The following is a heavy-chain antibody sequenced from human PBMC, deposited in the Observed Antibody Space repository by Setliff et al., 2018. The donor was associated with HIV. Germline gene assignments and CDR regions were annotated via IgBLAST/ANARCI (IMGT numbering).Heavy chain of an antibody. V-gene: IGHV3-30*04. CDR2: ISYDGSNK. CDR3: ARGGWYREYFQH. D-gene: IGHD6-19*01. J-gene: IGHJ1*01. CDR1: GFTFSSYV. Sequence: GGSLRLSCAASGFTFSSYVMHWVRQTPGKGLEWVALISYDGSNKFYANSVKGRFTISRDNSKNTMYLHMNSLTTEDTAVYYCARGGWYREYFQHWGQGTLVTVSS.